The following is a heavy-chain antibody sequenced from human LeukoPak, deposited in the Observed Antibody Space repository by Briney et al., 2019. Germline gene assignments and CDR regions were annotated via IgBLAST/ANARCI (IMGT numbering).Heavy chain of an antibody. V-gene: IGHV3-7*01. D-gene: IGHD3-22*01. CDR2: IKKDGSEK. Sequence: GGSLRLSCAASGFTFSSYWMSWVRQAPGKGLEWVANIKKDGSEKYYVDSVKGRFTISRDNAKNSLYLQMSSLRAEDTAVYYCARGKYYYDSTGYYPGGDYWGQGTLVTVSS. CDR1: GFTFSSYW. J-gene: IGHJ4*02. CDR3: ARGKYYYDSTGYYPGGDY.